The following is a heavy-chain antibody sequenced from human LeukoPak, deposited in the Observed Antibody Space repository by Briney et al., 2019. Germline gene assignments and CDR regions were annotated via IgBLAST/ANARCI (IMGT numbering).Heavy chain of an antibody. J-gene: IGHJ5*02. D-gene: IGHD3-16*01. Sequence: GGSLRLSCAASGFTFSSYGMHWVRRAPGKGLEWVAVISYDGSNKYYADSVKGRFTISRDNSKNTLYLQMNSLRAEDTAVYYCAKWGGSNDPWGQGTLVTVSS. CDR1: GFTFSSYG. V-gene: IGHV3-30*18. CDR3: AKWGGSNDP. CDR2: ISYDGSNK.